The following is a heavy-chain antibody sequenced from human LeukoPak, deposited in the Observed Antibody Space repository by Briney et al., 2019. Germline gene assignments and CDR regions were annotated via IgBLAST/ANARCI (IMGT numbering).Heavy chain of an antibody. CDR3: ARAVVGKEDLDY. V-gene: IGHV3-23*01. D-gene: IGHD6-19*01. Sequence: PGGSLRLSCAASGFTFSSYAMSWVRQAPGKGLEWVSAISGSGGSTYYADSVKGRFTISRDNPKNTLYLQMDTLGAEDTAVYFCARAVVGKEDLDYWGQGTLVTVSS. CDR1: GFTFSSYA. J-gene: IGHJ4*02. CDR2: ISGSGGST.